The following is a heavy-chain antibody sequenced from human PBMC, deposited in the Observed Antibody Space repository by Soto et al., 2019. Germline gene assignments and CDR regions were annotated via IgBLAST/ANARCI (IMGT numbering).Heavy chain of an antibody. J-gene: IGHJ3*02. D-gene: IGHD6-19*01. Sequence: TCAISGDSVSSNSAAWNWIRQSQSRGLEWLGRTYYRSKWYNDYAVSVKSRITINPDTSKNQFSLQLNSVTPEDTAVYYCARVLAVAGPDAFDIWGQGTMVTVSS. CDR1: GDSVSSNSAA. CDR3: ARVLAVAGPDAFDI. CDR2: TYYRSKWYN. V-gene: IGHV6-1*01.